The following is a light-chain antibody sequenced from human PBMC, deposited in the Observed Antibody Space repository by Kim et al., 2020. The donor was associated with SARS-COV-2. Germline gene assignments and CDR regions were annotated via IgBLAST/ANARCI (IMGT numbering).Light chain of an antibody. Sequence: GERATLSFRASQSVISTSLALYQQRPGQAPRLVIYGASSRATDIPDRFSGSGSGTDFTLTISRLEPEDSAMYYCHHYGRSPPMYTFGQGTKLEI. CDR1: QSVISTS. J-gene: IGKJ2*01. CDR3: HHYGRSPPMYT. CDR2: GAS. V-gene: IGKV3-20*01.